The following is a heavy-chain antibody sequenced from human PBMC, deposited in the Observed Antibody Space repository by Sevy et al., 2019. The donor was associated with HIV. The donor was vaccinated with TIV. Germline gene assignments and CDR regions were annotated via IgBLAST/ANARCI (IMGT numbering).Heavy chain of an antibody. CDR3: AKDNHYDSRGYYYGMRPSEGAFDI. Sequence: GGSLRLSCAASGFNFGSYAMSWVRQAPGRGLEWVSAISGSGGSTYYADSVKCRFTISRDNSKDTLDLQMNSLRAEDTAIYYCAKDNHYDSRGYYYGMRPSEGAFDIWGQGTMVTVSS. V-gene: IGHV3-23*01. D-gene: IGHD3-22*01. J-gene: IGHJ3*02. CDR2: ISGSGGST. CDR1: GFNFGSYA.